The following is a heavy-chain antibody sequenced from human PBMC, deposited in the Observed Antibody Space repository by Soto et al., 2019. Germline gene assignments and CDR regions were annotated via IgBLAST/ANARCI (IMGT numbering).Heavy chain of an antibody. J-gene: IGHJ4*02. Sequence: QVQLQESGPGLVKPSETLSLTCTVSGGSISSYYWSWIRQPPGKGLEWIGYIYYSGSTNYNPSLKSRVTISVDTSKNQFSLKLSSVTAADTAVYYCARGDFWSGYRVDFDYWGQGTLVTVSS. CDR1: GGSISSYY. V-gene: IGHV4-59*08. CDR3: ARGDFWSGYRVDFDY. D-gene: IGHD3-3*01. CDR2: IYYSGST.